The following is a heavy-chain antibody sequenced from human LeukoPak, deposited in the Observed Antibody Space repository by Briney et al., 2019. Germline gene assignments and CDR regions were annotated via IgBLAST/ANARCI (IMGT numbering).Heavy chain of an antibody. CDR2: IPYDGSNK. J-gene: IGHJ4*02. CDR1: RFTFSSFG. D-gene: IGHD1-26*01. Sequence: GGPLGLSCAGSRFTFSSFGMHWVGQAPGKGLEWVAFIPYDGSNKYYADSVKGRFTISRDNSKNTLYLQMNSLRAEDTAVYYCAKWELLYYFDYWGQGTLVTVSS. V-gene: IGHV3-30*02. CDR3: AKWELLYYFDY.